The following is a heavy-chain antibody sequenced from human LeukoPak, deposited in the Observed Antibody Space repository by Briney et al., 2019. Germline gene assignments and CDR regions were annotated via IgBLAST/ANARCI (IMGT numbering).Heavy chain of an antibody. CDR1: GFSLSSYA. Sequence: PPQSLRLSCPPSGFSLSSYAMRWIRQPHGKVLGWIGTMFYTVTTYFNPSLKRRVTTSVDTSKNQFSLTLSSVTAADTAVYYCARLGQYSYGFRGSYSSGYYFDYWGQGTLVTVSS. D-gene: IGHD3-22*01. V-gene: IGHV4-39*01. J-gene: IGHJ4*02. CDR2: MFYTVTT. CDR3: ARLGQYSYGFRGSYSSGYYFDY.